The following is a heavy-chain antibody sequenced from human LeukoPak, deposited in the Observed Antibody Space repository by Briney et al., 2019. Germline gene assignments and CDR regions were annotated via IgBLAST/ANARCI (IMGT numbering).Heavy chain of an antibody. Sequence: GGSLRLSCAASGFTFDDYGMSWVRQAPGKGLEWVSGINWNGGSTGYADSVKGRFTISRDNAKNSLYLQMNSLRAEDTAVYYCARDLVDYVWGSYRHNWFDPWGQGTLVTVSS. D-gene: IGHD3-16*02. CDR1: GFTFDDYG. CDR3: ARDLVDYVWGSYRHNWFDP. J-gene: IGHJ5*02. CDR2: INWNGGST. V-gene: IGHV3-20*04.